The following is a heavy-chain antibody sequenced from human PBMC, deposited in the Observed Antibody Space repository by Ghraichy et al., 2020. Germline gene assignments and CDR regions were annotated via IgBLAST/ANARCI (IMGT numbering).Heavy chain of an antibody. CDR3: ARISRWNYDFDH. D-gene: IGHD1-7*01. J-gene: IGHJ4*02. V-gene: IGHV2-26*01. CDR2: IFSNDEK. CDR1: GFSLSYTKVG. Sequence: SGPTLVKPTETLTLTCTVSGFSLSYTKVGVSWVRQPPGKALEWLAHIFSNDEKSYSTSLKSRLTISKDTSNSQVVLTMTNMDPVDTATYYCARISRWNYDFDHWGQGTLVTVSS.